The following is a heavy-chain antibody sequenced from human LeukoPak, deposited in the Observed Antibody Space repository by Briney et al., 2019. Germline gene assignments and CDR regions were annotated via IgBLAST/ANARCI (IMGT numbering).Heavy chain of an antibody. CDR3: ALSRGSYSYYFDY. Sequence: ASVTVSCTASGGTFSSYAISWVRQAPGQGLEWMGGIIPIFGTANYAQKFQGRVTITADESTSTAYMELSSLRSEDTAVYYCALSRGSYSYYFDYWGQGTLVTVSS. CDR2: IIPIFGTA. V-gene: IGHV1-69*13. CDR1: GGTFSSYA. D-gene: IGHD1-26*01. J-gene: IGHJ4*02.